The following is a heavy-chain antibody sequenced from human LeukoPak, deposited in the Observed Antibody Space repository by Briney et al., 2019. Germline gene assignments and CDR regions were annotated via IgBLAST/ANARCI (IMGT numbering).Heavy chain of an antibody. CDR1: GYTFTSYG. D-gene: IGHD6-13*01. V-gene: IGHV1-8*01. CDR2: MNPNSGNT. CDR3: ASIPAAAETYYYYGMDV. Sequence: ASVKVSCKASGYTFTSYGINWVRQATGQGLEWMGWMNPNSGNTGYAQKFQGRVTMTRNTSISTAYMELSSLRSEDTAVYYCASIPAAAETYYYYGMDVWGQGTTVTVSS. J-gene: IGHJ6*02.